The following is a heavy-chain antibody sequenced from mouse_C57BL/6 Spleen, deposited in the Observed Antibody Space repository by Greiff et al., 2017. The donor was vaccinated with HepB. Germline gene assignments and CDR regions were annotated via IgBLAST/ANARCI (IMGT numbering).Heavy chain of an antibody. D-gene: IGHD5-5*01. CDR3: ARHGLPYYYAMDY. Sequence: VKLMESGPGLVAPSQSLSITCTVSGFSLTSYGVHWVRQPPGKGLEWLVVIWSDGSTTYNSALKSRLSISKDNSKSQVFLKMNSRQTDDTAMYYCARHGLPYYYAMDYWGQGTSVTVSS. V-gene: IGHV2-6-1*01. J-gene: IGHJ4*01. CDR1: GFSLTSYG. CDR2: IWSDGST.